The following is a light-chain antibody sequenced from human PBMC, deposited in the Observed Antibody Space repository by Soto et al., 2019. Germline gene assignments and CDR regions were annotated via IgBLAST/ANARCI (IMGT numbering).Light chain of an antibody. J-gene: IGKJ4*01. V-gene: IGKV3-15*01. Sequence: EIVMTQSPATLSVSPGERATLSCRASQSVSSNLAWYQQKPGQAPRLLIYVASTRATGIPARFSGSGSGTEFTLNISSLEAEDFAVYYCQQYNNWPLPFGGGTKVEIK. CDR2: VAS. CDR3: QQYNNWPLP. CDR1: QSVSSN.